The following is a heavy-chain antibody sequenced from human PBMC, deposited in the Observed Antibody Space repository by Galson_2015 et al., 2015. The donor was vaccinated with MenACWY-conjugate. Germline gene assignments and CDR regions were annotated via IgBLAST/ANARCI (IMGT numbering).Heavy chain of an antibody. V-gene: IGHV3-23*01. J-gene: IGHJ4*02. CDR3: AKRVRGYSYSFDY. Sequence: SLRLSCAASGFNFSNYAMSWVRQAPRKGLEWVSAITASGLSTYYAGSVKGRFTISRDSSKNTLYLQMNSLRVEDTALYYCAKRVRGYSYSFDYWGQGTLVTVSS. D-gene: IGHD5-18*01. CDR1: GFNFSNYA. CDR2: ITASGLST.